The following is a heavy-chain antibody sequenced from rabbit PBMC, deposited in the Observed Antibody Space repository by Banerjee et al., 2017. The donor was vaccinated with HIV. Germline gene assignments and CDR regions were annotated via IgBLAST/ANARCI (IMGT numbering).Heavy chain of an antibody. Sequence: QEQLVESGGGLVQPEGSLTLTCTASGLDFSSSYYMCWVRQAPGKGLEWIGCIYTGTSDNTYYATWAKGRFTISKTSSTTVTLQMTSLTAADTATYFCARDLAGVIGWNFNLWGPGTLVTVS. CDR2: IYTGTSDNT. V-gene: IGHV1S45*01. D-gene: IGHD4-1*01. J-gene: IGHJ4*01. CDR1: GLDFSSSYY. CDR3: ARDLAGVIGWNFNL.